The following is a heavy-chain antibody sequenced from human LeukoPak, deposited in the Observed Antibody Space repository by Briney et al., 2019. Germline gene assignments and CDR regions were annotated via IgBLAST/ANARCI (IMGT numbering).Heavy chain of an antibody. V-gene: IGHV1-46*01. CDR3: ARVRFDYYDSSGYYTFDY. CDR2: INPSGGST. CDR1: GYTFTSYY. Sequence: ASVKVSCKASGYTFTSYYMHWVRQAPGQGLEWMGIINPSGGSTSYAQKFQGRVTMTRDPSTSTVYMELSSLRSEDTAVYYCARVRFDYYDSSGYYTFDYWGQGTLVTVSS. D-gene: IGHD3-22*01. J-gene: IGHJ4*02.